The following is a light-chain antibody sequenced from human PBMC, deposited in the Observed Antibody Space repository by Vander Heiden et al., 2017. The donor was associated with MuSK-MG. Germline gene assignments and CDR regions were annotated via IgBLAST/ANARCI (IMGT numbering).Light chain of an antibody. J-gene: IGKJ2*01. CDR2: DAS. V-gene: IGKV3-20*01. Sequence: EIVLTQSPGTLSLSPGERATLSCRASQSVIINYLAWYQQRPGQAPRLLIYDASSRATGIADRFRGSGSETDFTLTINGLEPEDSAVYYCQQYGTSPFTFGQGTKLEIK. CDR3: QQYGTSPFT. CDR1: QSVIINY.